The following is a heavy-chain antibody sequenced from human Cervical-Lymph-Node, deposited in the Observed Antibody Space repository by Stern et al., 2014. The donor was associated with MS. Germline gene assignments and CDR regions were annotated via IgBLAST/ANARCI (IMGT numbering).Heavy chain of an antibody. V-gene: IGHV3-30*18. CDR2: ISYDGTHK. CDR1: GFSFSDYG. Sequence: VHLGESGGGVVQPGRSLRLSCAASGFSFSDYGIHWVRQAPGKALEWVAVISYDGTHKYYTDSVKGRGTISRDNSKNTVYLEMNSLRSDDTAVYYCAKDLGGNAFDYWGQGTLVIVSS. D-gene: IGHD4-23*01. J-gene: IGHJ4*02. CDR3: AKDLGGNAFDY.